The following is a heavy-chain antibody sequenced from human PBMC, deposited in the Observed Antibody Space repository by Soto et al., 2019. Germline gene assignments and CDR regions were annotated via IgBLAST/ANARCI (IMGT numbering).Heavy chain of an antibody. Sequence: QVQLVESGGGVGQPGRSLRLSCAASGFTFSSYGMHWVRQAPGKGLEWVAVIWYDGSNKYYADSVKGRFTISRDNSKNTLYLQMNSLRAEDTAVYYCARAAASGSYRGWLNYWGQGTLVTVSS. J-gene: IGHJ4*02. CDR2: IWYDGSNK. D-gene: IGHD1-26*01. CDR1: GFTFSSYG. V-gene: IGHV3-33*01. CDR3: ARAAASGSYRGWLNY.